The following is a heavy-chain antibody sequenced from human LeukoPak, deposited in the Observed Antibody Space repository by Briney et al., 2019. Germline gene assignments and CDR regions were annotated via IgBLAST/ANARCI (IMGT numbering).Heavy chain of an antibody. CDR1: GGSISSYY. J-gene: IGHJ6*02. V-gene: IGHV4-59*01. Sequence: SETLSLTCTVSGGSISSYYWSWIRQPPGKGLEWIGYIYYSGNTNYNPSLKSRVTISVDTSKNQFSLKLSSVTAADTAVYYCARVPYYYGMDVWGQGTTVTVSS. CDR2: IYYSGNT. CDR3: ARVPYYYGMDV.